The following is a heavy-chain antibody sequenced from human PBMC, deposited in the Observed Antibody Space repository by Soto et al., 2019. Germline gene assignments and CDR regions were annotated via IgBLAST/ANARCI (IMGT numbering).Heavy chain of an antibody. CDR1: GGSIRSGDYY. CDR3: ARGVNYYDSENAFDI. CDR2: IYYSGST. J-gene: IGHJ3*02. V-gene: IGHV4-30-4*01. Sequence: QVQLQESGPGLVKPSQTLSLTCTVSGGSIRSGDYYWSWIRQPPGKGLEWIGYIYYSGSTYYNPALQSRVTISVDTSKNQCSLKLSSVTAADSALYYCARGVNYYDSENAFDIWGQGTMVTVSS. D-gene: IGHD3-22*01.